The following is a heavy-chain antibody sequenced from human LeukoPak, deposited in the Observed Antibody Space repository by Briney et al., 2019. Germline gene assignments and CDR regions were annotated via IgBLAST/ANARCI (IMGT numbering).Heavy chain of an antibody. CDR3: AKDSYGSGSYDDY. CDR2: ISYDGSNK. J-gene: IGHJ4*02. Sequence: GGSLRLSCAASGFTFSSYGMHWVREAPGKGLEWVAVISYDGSNKYYADSVKGRLTISRDNSKNTLYLQMNSLRAEDTAVYYCAKDSYGSGSYDDYWGQGTLVTVSS. V-gene: IGHV3-30*18. D-gene: IGHD3-10*01. CDR1: GFTFSSYG.